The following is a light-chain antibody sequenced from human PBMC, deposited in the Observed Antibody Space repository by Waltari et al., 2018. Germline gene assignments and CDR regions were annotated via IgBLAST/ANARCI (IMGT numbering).Light chain of an antibody. CDR1: NLGSYS. V-gene: IGLV3-21*04. CDR3: QVWHPDIDPGV. Sequence: SYVLTQPPSVSVAPRETARITCGGDNLGSYSVHWYQQKPRQAPVLVIFYDSDRPSGIPARFSGSNSGNTATLTITSVEAGDEARYYCQVWHPDIDPGVFGTGTEVTVL. J-gene: IGLJ1*01. CDR2: YDS.